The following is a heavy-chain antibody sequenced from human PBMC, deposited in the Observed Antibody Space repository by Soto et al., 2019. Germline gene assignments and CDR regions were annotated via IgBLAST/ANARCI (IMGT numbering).Heavy chain of an antibody. CDR3: AKKVNSGSGSQYFDY. CDR2: FRAGGDDGTT. V-gene: IGHV3-23*01. Sequence: PGGSLRLSCVASGLTFSSYSMSWVRQAPGKGLEWVSGFRAGGDDGTTYYADSVKGRFTISRDNSKNTLFLQMNSLRAGDTAIYYCAKKVNSGSGSQYFDYFGQGTLVTVSS. CDR1: GLTFSSYS. D-gene: IGHD3-10*01. J-gene: IGHJ4*02.